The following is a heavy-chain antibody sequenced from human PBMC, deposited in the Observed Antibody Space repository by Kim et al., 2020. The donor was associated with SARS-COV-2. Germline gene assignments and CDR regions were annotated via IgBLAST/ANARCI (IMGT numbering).Heavy chain of an antibody. D-gene: IGHD6-6*01. CDR2: ISGSPGGA. V-gene: IGHV3-23*01. J-gene: IGHJ4*02. CDR3: AKSATSYSSSFDY. Sequence: GGSLRLSCAGSRFTFSSFAMSWVRQAPGKGLEWVSAISGSPGGAYYADSVKGRFTISRDNSKNTLYLQMNFLRVEDTAVYYCAKSATSYSSSFDYWGQGTLVTVSS. CDR1: RFTFSSFA.